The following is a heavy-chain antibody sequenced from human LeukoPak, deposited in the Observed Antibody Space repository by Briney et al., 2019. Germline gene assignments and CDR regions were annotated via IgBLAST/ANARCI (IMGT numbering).Heavy chain of an antibody. CDR2: ITPVINTA. J-gene: IGHJ5*02. CDR3: ARVNLRGSNYNWFDP. V-gene: IGHV1-69*08. CDR1: GGTFLSHT. D-gene: IGHD1-26*01. Sequence: ASVKVSCKTSGGTFLSHTFSWVRQAPGQGLGWMGKITPVINTANYAQTFQGRVSIYADKSTTTVHMDLSDLRPDDTAVYYCARVNLRGSNYNWFDPWGQGTRVTVSS.